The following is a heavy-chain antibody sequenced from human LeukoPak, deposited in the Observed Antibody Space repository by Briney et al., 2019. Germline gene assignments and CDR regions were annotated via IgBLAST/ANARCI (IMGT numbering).Heavy chain of an antibody. J-gene: IGHJ6*04. D-gene: IGHD6-13*01. CDR2: ISSSSSYI. Sequence: GGSLRLSCAASGFTFSSYSMNWVRQAPGKGPEWVSSISSSSSYIYYADSVKGRFTISRDNAKNSLYLQMNSLRAEDTAVYYCARAGFVAAAGTGYYYYGMDVWGKGTTVTVSS. V-gene: IGHV3-21*01. CDR1: GFTFSSYS. CDR3: ARAGFVAAAGTGYYYYGMDV.